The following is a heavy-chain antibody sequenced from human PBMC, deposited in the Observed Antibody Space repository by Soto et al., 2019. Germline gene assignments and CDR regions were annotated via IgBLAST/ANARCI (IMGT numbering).Heavy chain of an antibody. CDR1: GYSFTSYW. D-gene: IGHD3-22*01. CDR3: ATAYVYDFENSNYYRDAFDI. J-gene: IGHJ3*02. V-gene: IGHV5-51*01. Sequence: PGESLKISCKGSGYSFTSYWIGWVRQMPGKGLEWMAIMYPDDSDIRYSPSFEAHVTISADKSTSTAFLQWSSLKASDTAMYYCATAYVYDFENSNYYRDAFDIWGQGTLVTVSS. CDR2: MYPDDSDI.